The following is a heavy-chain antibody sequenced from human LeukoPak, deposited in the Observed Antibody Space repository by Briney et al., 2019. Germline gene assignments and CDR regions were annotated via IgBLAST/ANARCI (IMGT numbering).Heavy chain of an antibody. J-gene: IGHJ4*02. CDR3: ARRSFRGSRLYYFDS. CDR2: FSSSGDNT. CDR1: GFTFSNYA. V-gene: IGHV3-23*01. Sequence: GGSLRLSCAATGFTFSNYAMSWVRQAPGKGLEWVSTFSSSGDNTYYADSVKGRFTISRDYSKATLYLQMNSLRAEDTAVYYCARRSFRGSRLYYFDSWGQGTLVTVSS. D-gene: IGHD3-16*01.